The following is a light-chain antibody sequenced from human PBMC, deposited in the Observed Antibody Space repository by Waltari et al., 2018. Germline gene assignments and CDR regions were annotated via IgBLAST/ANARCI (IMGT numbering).Light chain of an antibody. V-gene: IGLV1-47*01. CDR3: AAWDDSRSVV. Sequence: QSLLTQSPSASGPPGPRVSISCSGRSSNLGNNHVYWYQHFPGTAPRPPIYASQRRPSGVPERFSASKSGTSASLAISGLRSEDEADYYCAAWDDSRSVVFGGGTRLTVL. CDR2: ASQ. CDR1: SSNLGNNH. J-gene: IGLJ2*01.